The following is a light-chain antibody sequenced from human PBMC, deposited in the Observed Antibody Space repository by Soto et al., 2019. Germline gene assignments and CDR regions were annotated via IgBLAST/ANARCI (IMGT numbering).Light chain of an antibody. Sequence: EIVLTQSPATLSVSPGERATLSCRSSQSVNNNFACYQQKPGQAPRLLIYGASTRAAGIPTRVSGSGSGTEFTLNISSLQSEDFAVYYCQQYNNWPLTFGGGTKVDIK. CDR1: QSVNNN. V-gene: IGKV3-15*01. J-gene: IGKJ4*01. CDR3: QQYNNWPLT. CDR2: GAS.